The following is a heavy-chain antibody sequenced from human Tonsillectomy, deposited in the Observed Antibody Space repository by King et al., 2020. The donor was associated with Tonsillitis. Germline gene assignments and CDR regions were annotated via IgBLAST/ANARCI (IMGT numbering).Heavy chain of an antibody. D-gene: IGHD1-7*01. CDR2: IYSGGTT. V-gene: IGHV3-53*01. J-gene: IGHJ6*02. CDR1: GFTVSSNY. Sequence: VQLVESGGGLIQPGGSLRLSCAASGFTVSSNYMSWVRQAPGKGLEWVSVIYSGGTTYYADSVRGRFTISRDNSKNTLHRQMNSLRAEDTAVYYCARGAGTTFFYYYYGMDVWGQGTTVTVSS. CDR3: ARGAGTTFFYYYYGMDV.